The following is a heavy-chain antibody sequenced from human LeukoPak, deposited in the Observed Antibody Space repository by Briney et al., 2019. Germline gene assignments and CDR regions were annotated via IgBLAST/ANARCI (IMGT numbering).Heavy chain of an antibody. D-gene: IGHD6-6*01. CDR3: ARGLGTSSVDY. CDR2: FYHSGST. V-gene: IGHV4-38-2*02. Sequence: SETLSLTCTVSGGSISRSDYWGWIRQPPGKGLEWIGSFYHSGSTYYNSSLKSRVTISVDTSKNQFFLKLTSVTAADTAVYYCARGLGTSSVDYWGQGTLVTVSS. CDR1: GGSISRSDY. J-gene: IGHJ4*02.